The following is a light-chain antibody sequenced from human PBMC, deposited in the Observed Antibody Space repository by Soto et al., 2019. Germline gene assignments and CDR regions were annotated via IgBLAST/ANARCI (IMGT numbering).Light chain of an antibody. J-gene: IGKJ2*01. CDR2: DAS. Sequence: DIPMTQSPSSLAASVGDSVTITCRASQSINSYLNWYQQKPGRAPKLLIYDASSFQSGVPSRFSGSGSGTDFSLTIDSLQPEDFATYYCQQSFSLPVTFGQGTKLEIK. CDR1: QSINSY. CDR3: QQSFSLPVT. V-gene: IGKV1-39*01.